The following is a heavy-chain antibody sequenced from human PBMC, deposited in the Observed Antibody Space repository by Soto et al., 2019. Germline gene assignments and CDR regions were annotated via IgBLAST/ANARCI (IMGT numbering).Heavy chain of an antibody. Sequence: QVQLVQSGAEVKKPGASVKVSCKASGYTFTGYYMHWVRQAHGQGREWMGWINHNSGGTNYAQKFQGRVTMTRDTSISTAYMELSRLRSDDTAVYYCERDIGVPRGDWGQGTLVTVYS. CDR1: GYTFTGYY. CDR3: ERDIGVPRGD. V-gene: IGHV1-2*02. J-gene: IGHJ4*02. CDR2: INHNSGGT. D-gene: IGHD2-2*01.